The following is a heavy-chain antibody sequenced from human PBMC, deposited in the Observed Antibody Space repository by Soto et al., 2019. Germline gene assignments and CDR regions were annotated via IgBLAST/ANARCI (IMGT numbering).Heavy chain of an antibody. CDR3: ARDRNIVATIYNYYGMDV. Sequence: GASVKVSCKASGGTFSSYAISWVRQAPGQGLEWMGGIIPIFGTANCAQKFQGRVTITADESTSTAYMELSSLRSEDTAVYYCARDRNIVATIYNYYGMDVWGQGTTVTVSS. CDR2: IIPIFGTA. D-gene: IGHD5-12*01. J-gene: IGHJ6*02. V-gene: IGHV1-69*13. CDR1: GGTFSSYA.